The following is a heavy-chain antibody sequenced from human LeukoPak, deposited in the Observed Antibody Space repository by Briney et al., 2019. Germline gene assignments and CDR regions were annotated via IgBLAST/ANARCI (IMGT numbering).Heavy chain of an antibody. J-gene: IGHJ4*02. V-gene: IGHV3-23*01. Sequence: GGSLRLSCAASGFRFTSYAMIWIRQVPGKGLEWVSGISGSGGSTYYSDPVKGRFTISRDTSYNTLHLNMSSLSTDDTAVYFCAKLGAYRVYSFIDFWGQGIPVTVSS. CDR3: AKLGAYRVYSFIDF. CDR1: GFRFTSYA. CDR2: ISGSGGST. D-gene: IGHD3-16*01.